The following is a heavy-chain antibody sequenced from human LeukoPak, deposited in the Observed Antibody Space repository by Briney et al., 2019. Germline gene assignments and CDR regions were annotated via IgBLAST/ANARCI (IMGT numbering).Heavy chain of an antibody. CDR1: GYTFTGYD. V-gene: IGHV1-2*02. CDR2: ISTSTGDT. J-gene: IGHJ4*02. Sequence: ASMKVSCKASGYTFTGYDLHWVRQAPGQGSEWMGWISTSTGDTKYTQKFQGRVTLTTDTSTSTAYMELSSLRSDDTAVYYCARDDNYGIFVTVDYWGQGTLVTVSS. CDR3: ARDDNYGIFVTVDY. D-gene: IGHD4-11*01.